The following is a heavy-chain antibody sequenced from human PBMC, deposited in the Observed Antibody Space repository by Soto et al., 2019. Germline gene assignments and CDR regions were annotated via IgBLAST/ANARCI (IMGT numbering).Heavy chain of an antibody. Sequence: SETLSLTCAVSGGSISSSNWWSWVRPPPGKGLEWIGEIYHSGSTNYNPSLKSRVTISVDKSKNQFYLKLSSVTAADTAVYYCASTFVDYYDSSGYNQPTLKDYWGQGTLVTVSS. CDR3: ASTFVDYYDSSGYNQPTLKDY. D-gene: IGHD3-22*01. CDR1: GGSISSSNW. V-gene: IGHV4-4*02. J-gene: IGHJ4*02. CDR2: IYHSGST.